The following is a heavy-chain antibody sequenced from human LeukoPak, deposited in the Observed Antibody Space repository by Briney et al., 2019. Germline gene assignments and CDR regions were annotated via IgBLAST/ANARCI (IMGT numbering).Heavy chain of an antibody. V-gene: IGHV3-23*01. CDR2: ISDSGGST. D-gene: IGHD3-22*01. Sequence: PGGSLRLSCAASGFTFSSYAMHWVRKAPGKGLEWVSAISDSGGSTHYADSVKGRFTISRDNSKNTLFLGMNSLRAEDTAVYYCAKARSAYYYFDYWGQGTLVTVSS. CDR3: AKARSAYYYFDY. CDR1: GFTFSSYA. J-gene: IGHJ4*02.